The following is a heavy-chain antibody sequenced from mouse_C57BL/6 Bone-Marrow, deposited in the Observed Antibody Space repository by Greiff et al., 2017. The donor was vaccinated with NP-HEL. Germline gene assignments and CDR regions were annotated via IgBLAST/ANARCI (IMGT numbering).Heavy chain of an antibody. V-gene: IGHV1-53*01. CDR1: GYTFTSYW. Sequence: QVQLQQPGTELVKPGASVKLSCKASGYTFTSYWMHWVKQRPGQGLEWIGNINPSNGGTNYNEKFKSKATLTVDKSSSTAYMKLSSLTSEDSAVYDYARARETAQTTAVDYWGRGTALTVSA. J-gene: IGHJ2*01. CDR3: ARARETAQTTAVDY. D-gene: IGHD3-2*02. CDR2: INPSNGGT.